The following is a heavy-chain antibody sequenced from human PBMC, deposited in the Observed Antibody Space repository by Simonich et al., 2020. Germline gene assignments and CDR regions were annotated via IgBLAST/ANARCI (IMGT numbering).Heavy chain of an antibody. V-gene: IGHV1-18*01. CDR2: NSAYNGNT. Sequence: QVQLVQSGAEVKKPGASVKVSCKASGYTFTSYGISWVRQAPGQGLGWMGWNSAYNGNTNYAQKLQGRVTMTTDTSTSTAYMELRSLRSDDTAVYYCARASRGTWWYYYFDYWGQGTLVTVSS. CDR3: ARASRGTWWYYYFDY. J-gene: IGHJ4*02. CDR1: GYTFTSYG. D-gene: IGHD2-15*01.